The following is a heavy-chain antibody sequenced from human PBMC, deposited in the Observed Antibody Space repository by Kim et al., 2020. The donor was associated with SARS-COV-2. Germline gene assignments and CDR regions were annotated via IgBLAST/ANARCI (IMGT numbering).Heavy chain of an antibody. V-gene: IGHV4-31*03. CDR1: GGSISSGGYY. CDR3: ARGGNNIVVVPAASVHYYYGMDV. J-gene: IGHJ6*02. Sequence: SETLSLTCTVSGGSISSGGYYWSWIRQHPGKGLEWIGYIYYSGSTYYNPSLKSRVTISVDTSKNQFSLKLSSVTAADTAVYYCARGGNNIVVVPAASVHYYYGMDVWGQGTVTVSS. CDR2: IYYSGST. D-gene: IGHD2-2*01.